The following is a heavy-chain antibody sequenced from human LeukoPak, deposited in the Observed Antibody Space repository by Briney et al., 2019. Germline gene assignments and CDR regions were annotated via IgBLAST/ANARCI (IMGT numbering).Heavy chain of an antibody. CDR3: ARDRSSGSYYPNWFDP. D-gene: IGHD3-10*01. J-gene: IGHJ5*02. V-gene: IGHV4-31*03. CDR2: IYYSGSS. CDR1: GGSINNGGYY. Sequence: SQTLSLTCTVSGGSINNGGYYWSWIRQHPGKGLEWIGYIYYSGSSYYNPSLRSRLTMSLDTSKKQFSLKLSSVTAADTAVYYCARDRSSGSYYPNWFDPWGQGTLVTVSS.